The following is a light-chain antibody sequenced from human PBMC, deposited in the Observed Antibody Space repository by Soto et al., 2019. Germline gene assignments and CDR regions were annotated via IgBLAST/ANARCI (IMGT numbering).Light chain of an antibody. CDR3: QTWGTAIHAVV. J-gene: IGLJ2*01. Sequence: QSVLTQSPSASASLGASVKLTCTLSSGHSTYAIAWHQQQPDKGPRYLMKPNSDGSHSKGDGIPDRFSGSSSGAERHLTIACLQSEDEADYYCQTWGTAIHAVVFGGGTMLTVL. V-gene: IGLV4-69*01. CDR1: SGHSTYA. CDR2: PNSDGSH.